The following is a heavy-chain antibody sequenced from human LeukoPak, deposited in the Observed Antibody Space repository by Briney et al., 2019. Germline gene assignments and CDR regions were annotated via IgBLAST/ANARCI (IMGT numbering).Heavy chain of an antibody. V-gene: IGHV3-48*03. CDR2: ISSSGSTI. CDR3: ARDSGWLRYHD. CDR1: GFTFSSYE. J-gene: IGHJ4*02. D-gene: IGHD5-12*01. Sequence: GGSLRLSCAASGFTFSSYEMNWVRQAPGKGLEWVSYISSSGSTIYYADSVKGRFTISRDNSKNMVYLQMDSLRAEDTALYYCARDSGWLRYHDWGQGALVTVSS.